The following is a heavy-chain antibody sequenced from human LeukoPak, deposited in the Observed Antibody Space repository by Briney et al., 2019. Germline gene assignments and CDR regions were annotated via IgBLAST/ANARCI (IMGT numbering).Heavy chain of an antibody. CDR1: GGSISSSSYY. CDR2: IYYSGST. CDR3: AREDSASVTVDY. V-gene: IGHV4-39*07. J-gene: IGHJ4*02. D-gene: IGHD1-26*01. Sequence: NPSETLSLTCTVSGGSISSSSYYWGWIRQPPGKGLEWIGSIYYSGSTYYNPSLKSRVTISVDTSKNQFSLKLSSVTAADAAVYYCAREDSASVTVDYWDQGTLVTVSS.